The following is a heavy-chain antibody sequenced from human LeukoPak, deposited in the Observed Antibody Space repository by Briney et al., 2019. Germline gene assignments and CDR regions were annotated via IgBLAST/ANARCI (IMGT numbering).Heavy chain of an antibody. CDR1: RFTLSSYG. CDR2: ISYDGSNK. J-gene: IGHJ6*02. V-gene: IGHV3-30*18. CDR3: DKTYYYGSGLLFDGMDV. Sequence: GRSLRLSCAASRFTLSSYGMHWVRQAPGKGLEWVAVISYDGSNKYYADSVKGRFTISRDNSKNTLYLQMNSLRAEDTAVYYCDKTYYYGSGLLFDGMDVWGQGTTVTVSS. D-gene: IGHD3-10*01.